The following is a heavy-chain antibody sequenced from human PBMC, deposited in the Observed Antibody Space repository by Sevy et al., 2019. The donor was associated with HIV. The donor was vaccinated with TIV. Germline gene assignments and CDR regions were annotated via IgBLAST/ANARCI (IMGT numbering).Heavy chain of an antibody. CDR2: VWPGDTDA. CDR1: GYGFSNYW. Sequence: GESLKISCKASGYGFSNYWIGWVRQMPGKGLEWMGIVWPGDTDARYNPSFQGQVTISVDKSVNTAYLQWCSLKASDAAMYYCARHLRYSSGGHWFDPWGQGTLVTVSS. CDR3: ARHLRYSSGGHWFDP. J-gene: IGHJ5*02. D-gene: IGHD6-19*01. V-gene: IGHV5-51*01.